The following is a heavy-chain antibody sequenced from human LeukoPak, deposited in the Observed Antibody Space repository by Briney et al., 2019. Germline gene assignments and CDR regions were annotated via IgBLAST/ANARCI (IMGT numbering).Heavy chain of an antibody. CDR3: AREVPVAGTFYYYYYYMDV. CDR1: GGSFSGYY. Sequence: SETLSLTCAVYGGSFSGYYWSWIRQPPGKGLEWIGEINHSGSTNYNPSLKSRVTISVDTSKNQFSLKLSSVTAADTAVYYCAREVPVAGTFYYYYYYMDVWGKGTTVTVSS. J-gene: IGHJ6*03. CDR2: INHSGST. D-gene: IGHD1-1*01. V-gene: IGHV4-34*01.